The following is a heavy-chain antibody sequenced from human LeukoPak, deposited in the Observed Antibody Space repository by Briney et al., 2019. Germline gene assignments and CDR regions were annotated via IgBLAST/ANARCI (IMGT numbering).Heavy chain of an antibody. CDR3: ARGGPYYDILTGYYHFDA. D-gene: IGHD3-9*01. CDR2: IWYDGSNK. V-gene: IGHV3-33*01. J-gene: IGHJ5*02. Sequence: PGRSLRLPCAASGFTFSTYGMHWVRQAPGKGLEWVSLIWYDGSNKYYADSVKGRFTISRDNSKNTLYLQMNSLRAEDTAVYYCARGGPYYDILTGYYHFDAWGQGTLVTVSS. CDR1: GFTFSTYG.